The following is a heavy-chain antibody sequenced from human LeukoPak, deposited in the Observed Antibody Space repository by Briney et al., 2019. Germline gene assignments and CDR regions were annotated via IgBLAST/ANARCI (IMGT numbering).Heavy chain of an antibody. D-gene: IGHD6-19*01. CDR1: GGSISSYY. J-gene: IGHJ3*02. Sequence: SETLSLTCTVSGGSISSYYWSWIRQPPGKGLEWIGYIYYSGSTNYNPSLKSRVTISVDTSKNQFSLKLSSVTAADTAVYYCARGRSGWSFNILRVDAFDIWGQGTMVTVSS. V-gene: IGHV4-59*01. CDR3: ARGRSGWSFNILRVDAFDI. CDR2: IYYSGST.